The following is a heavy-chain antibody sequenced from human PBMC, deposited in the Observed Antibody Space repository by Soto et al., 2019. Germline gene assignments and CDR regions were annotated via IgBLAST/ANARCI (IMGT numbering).Heavy chain of an antibody. J-gene: IGHJ6*03. CDR3: ARDPEWARGGSGWYNYYYYYMDV. D-gene: IGHD6-19*01. V-gene: IGHV1-18*01. CDR1: GYTFTSYG. CDR2: ISAYNGNT. Sequence: ASVKVSCKASGYTFTSYGISWLRQAPGQGLEWMGWISAYNGNTNYAQKLQGRVTMTTDTSTSTAYMELRSLRSDDTAVYYCARDPEWARGGSGWYNYYYYYMDVWGKGTTVTVSS.